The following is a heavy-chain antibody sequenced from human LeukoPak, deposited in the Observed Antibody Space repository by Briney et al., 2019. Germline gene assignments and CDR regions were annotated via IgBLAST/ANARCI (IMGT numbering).Heavy chain of an antibody. CDR2: INQDGSET. CDR3: ARGGSTGWYSFDY. CDR1: GFTFSNAW. D-gene: IGHD6-19*01. V-gene: IGHV3-7*05. Sequence: SGGSLRLSCAASGFTFSNAWMSWVRQALGKGLEWVADINQDGSETYHVASMKGRFTISRDNAKNSLYLQMNSLRAEDTAVYFCARGGSTGWYSFDYWGQGTLVTVSS. J-gene: IGHJ4*02.